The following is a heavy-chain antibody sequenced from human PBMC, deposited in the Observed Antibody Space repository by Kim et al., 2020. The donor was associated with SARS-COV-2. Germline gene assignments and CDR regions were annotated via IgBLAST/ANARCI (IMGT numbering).Heavy chain of an antibody. V-gene: IGHV3-23*01. J-gene: IGHJ6*01. Sequence: GGSLRLSCAASGFTFRNYAVSWVRQAPGKGLEWVAHVSSSGSGTYHADSAKGRFTTSRDNSKNPLSLQINSLRAEDTAIYYCAKEGDYY. CDR3: AKEGDYY. CDR2: VSSSGSGT. D-gene: IGHD3-16*01. CDR1: GFTFRNYA.